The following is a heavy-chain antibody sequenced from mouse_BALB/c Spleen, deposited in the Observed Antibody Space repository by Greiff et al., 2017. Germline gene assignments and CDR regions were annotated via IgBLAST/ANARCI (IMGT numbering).Heavy chain of an antibody. J-gene: IGHJ3*01. CDR1: GYTFTSYW. CDR3: ASPWFAY. Sequence: VQLQQSGAELAKPGASVKMSCKASGYTFTSYWMHWVKQRPGQGLEWIGYINPSTGYTEYNQKFKDKATLTADKSSSTAYMQLSSLTSEDSAVYYCASPWFAYWGQGTLVTVSA. V-gene: IGHV1-7*01. CDR2: INPSTGYT.